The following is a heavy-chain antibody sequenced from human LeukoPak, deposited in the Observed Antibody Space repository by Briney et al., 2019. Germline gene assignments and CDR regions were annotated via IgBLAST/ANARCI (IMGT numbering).Heavy chain of an antibody. D-gene: IGHD2-15*01. CDR2: IIPILCIA. CDR3: ARRYCSGGSCYSGFEDYYYYGMDV. J-gene: IGHJ6*02. CDR1: GGTFSSYA. V-gene: IGHV1-69*04. Sequence: SVKVSCKASGGTFSSYAISWVRQAPGQGLEWVGRIIPILCIANYAQKFQGRVTITADKSTSTANTALSSLRSDDTAVYYCARRYCSGGSCYSGFEDYYYYGMDVWGQGTTVTVSS.